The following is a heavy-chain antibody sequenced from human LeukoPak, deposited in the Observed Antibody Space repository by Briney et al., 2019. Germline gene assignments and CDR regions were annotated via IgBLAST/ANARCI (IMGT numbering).Heavy chain of an antibody. J-gene: IGHJ4*02. V-gene: IGHV3-23*01. CDR2: ISGSGGST. Sequence: GGSLRLSCAASGFTFSSYAMSWVRQAPGKGLEWASAISGSGGSTYYADSVKGRFTISRDNSKNTLYLQMNSLRAEDTAVYYCAKAVDGYSSGWYDYWGQGTLVTVSS. CDR3: AKAVDGYSSGWYDY. CDR1: GFTFSSYA. D-gene: IGHD6-19*01.